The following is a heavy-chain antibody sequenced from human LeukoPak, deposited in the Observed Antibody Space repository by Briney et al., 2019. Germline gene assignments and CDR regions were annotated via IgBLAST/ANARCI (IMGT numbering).Heavy chain of an antibody. CDR2: MNPNSGNS. J-gene: IGHJ3*02. CDR3: ARHMEWELLAFDI. D-gene: IGHD1-26*01. CDR1: GYTFTSYD. V-gene: IGHV1-8*01. Sequence: ASMKVSCKASGYTFTSYDINWVRQATGQGLEWMGWMNPNSGNSGYAQKFQGRVTMTRNTSISTAYMELSSLRSEDTAVYYCARHMEWELLAFDIWGQGTMVTVSS.